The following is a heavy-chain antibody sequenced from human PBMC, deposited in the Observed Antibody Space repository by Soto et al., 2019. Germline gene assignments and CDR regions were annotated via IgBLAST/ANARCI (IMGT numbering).Heavy chain of an antibody. CDR2: ISADNGNT. CDR3: ARDAPRFLEWSLLDY. J-gene: IGHJ4*02. CDR1: GYTFSSYG. Sequence: ASVKVSCKASGYTFSSYGITWVRQAPGQGLEWMGWISADNGNTKYAQKLQGRLTMTTDTSTRTAYMELRSLRSDDTAVYYCARDAPRFLEWSLLDYWGQGTLVTVSS. V-gene: IGHV1-18*01. D-gene: IGHD3-3*01.